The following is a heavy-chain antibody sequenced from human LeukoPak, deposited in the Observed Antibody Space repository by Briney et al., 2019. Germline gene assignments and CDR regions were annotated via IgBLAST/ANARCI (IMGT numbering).Heavy chain of an antibody. Sequence: GGSLRLSCAASGFTFSDFHMSWIRQAPGKGLEWVSYISGSAGTTYYAASVKGRFTSSRDNAKNTLYLQMNSLRAEDTAVYYCAREGSSSWFVNSWGQGTLVTVSS. D-gene: IGHD6-13*01. CDR1: GFTFSDFH. V-gene: IGHV3-11*01. J-gene: IGHJ4*02. CDR3: AREGSSSWFVNS. CDR2: ISGSAGTT.